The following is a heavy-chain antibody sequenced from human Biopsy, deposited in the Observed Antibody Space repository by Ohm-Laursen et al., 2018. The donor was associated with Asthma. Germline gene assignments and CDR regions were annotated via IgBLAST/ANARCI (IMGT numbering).Heavy chain of an antibody. Sequence: EASVKVSCKTSGYNFISFAIHWVRQAPGQRLEWMGWVNTGNGDTKYSQKFQGRVTITRDTSASTAYMELRSLRSEDTATYCCARTYYDFLTGQVKDVFGVWGQGTMVTVSS. CDR2: VNTGNGDT. J-gene: IGHJ3*01. D-gene: IGHD3-9*01. V-gene: IGHV1-3*04. CDR3: ARTYYDFLTGQVKDVFGV. CDR1: GYNFISFA.